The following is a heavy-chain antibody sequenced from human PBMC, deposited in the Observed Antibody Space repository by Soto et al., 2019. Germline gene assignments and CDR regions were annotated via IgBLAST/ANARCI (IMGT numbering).Heavy chain of an antibody. D-gene: IGHD2-15*01. CDR1: GFTFGDSY. Sequence: PGGSLRLSCAGSGFTFGDSYMSWIRQAPGKGLEWLSYISPGSRYPAYADSVKGRFTISRDNAKRSPYLQMMSLTAEDTAIYYCVRGGGGGLFDPWGQGTMVTAPQ. J-gene: IGHJ5*02. CDR3: VRGGGGGLFDP. V-gene: IGHV3-11*06. CDR2: ISPGSRYP.